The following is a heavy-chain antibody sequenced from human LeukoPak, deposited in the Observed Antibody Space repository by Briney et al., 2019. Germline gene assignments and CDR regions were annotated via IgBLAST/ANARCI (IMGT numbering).Heavy chain of an antibody. CDR1: GXTFSSYG. V-gene: IGHV3-30*18. D-gene: IGHD4-17*01. CDR3: AKGRNEDGDAALNY. CDR2: ISYGGSNK. J-gene: IGHJ4*02. Sequence: PGRSLRLSCAASGXTFSSYGMHWVRQAPGKGLEWVAVISYGGSNKYYADSVKGRFTISRDNSKNTLYLQMNSLRAEDTAAYHCAKGRNEDGDAALNYWGQGTLVTVSS.